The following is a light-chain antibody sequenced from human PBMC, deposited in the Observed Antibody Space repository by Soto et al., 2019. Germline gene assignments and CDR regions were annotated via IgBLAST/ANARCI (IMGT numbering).Light chain of an antibody. J-gene: IGKJ4*01. Sequence: EIVLTQSPFIMSLSQGARAISSCRASQSVSRRFLAWYQQKPGQAPRFLIYGASSRATGIPDRFSGSGSGTDFSLTISRLEPEDVAVYYCQQYGSSPLTFGGGTKVDIK. CDR1: QSVSRRF. CDR2: GAS. V-gene: IGKV3-20*01. CDR3: QQYGSSPLT.